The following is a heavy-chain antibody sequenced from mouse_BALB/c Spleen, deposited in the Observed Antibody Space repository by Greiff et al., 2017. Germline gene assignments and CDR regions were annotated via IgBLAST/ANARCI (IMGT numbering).Heavy chain of an antibody. CDR3: ARSVLGPYWYFDV. Sequence: EVKVEESGPGLVKPSQSLSLTCTVTGYSITSDYAWNWIRQFPGNKLEWMGYISYSGSTSYNPSLKSRISITRDTSKNQFFLQLNSVTTEDTATYYCARSVLGPYWYFDVWGAGTTVTVSS. J-gene: IGHJ1*01. CDR1: GYSITSDYA. D-gene: IGHD4-1*01. CDR2: ISYSGST. V-gene: IGHV3-2*02.